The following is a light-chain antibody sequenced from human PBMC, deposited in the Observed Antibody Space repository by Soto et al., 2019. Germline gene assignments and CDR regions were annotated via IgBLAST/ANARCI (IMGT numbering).Light chain of an antibody. CDR1: QSISSW. Sequence: DIQMTQSPSTLSASVGDRVTITCRASQSISSWLAWYQQKPGKAPKLLIYDASSLESGVPSRFSGSGSGTEFTLTISSLQPDDFATYYCQQCNSYSVTFGQGTKVDIX. CDR3: QQCNSYSVT. V-gene: IGKV1-5*01. J-gene: IGKJ1*01. CDR2: DAS.